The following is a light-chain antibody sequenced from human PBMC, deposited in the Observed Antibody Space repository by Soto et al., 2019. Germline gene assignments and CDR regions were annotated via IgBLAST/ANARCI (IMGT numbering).Light chain of an antibody. CDR2: GAS. Sequence: EIVLTQSPGTLSLSPGDRATLSCRASQSVNSKLAWYQQKPGQAPRLLIYGASTRATGIPDRFSGSGSGTDFTLTISRLEPEDFALYYCQQYVTSAITFGQGTRLEIK. CDR3: QQYVTSAIT. V-gene: IGKV3-20*01. CDR1: QSVNSK. J-gene: IGKJ5*01.